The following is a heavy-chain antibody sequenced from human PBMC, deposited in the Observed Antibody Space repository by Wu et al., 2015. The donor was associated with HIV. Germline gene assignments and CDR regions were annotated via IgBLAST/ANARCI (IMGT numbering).Heavy chain of an antibody. CDR2: ISGHNGHT. J-gene: IGHJ4*02. D-gene: IGHD2-2*01. V-gene: IGHV1-18*01. CDR3: ARDPDPAAMDYFDY. CDR1: GFSFGTYS. Sequence: QARLVQSGAEIKKPGTSVKVSCQASGFSFGTYSFSWVRQGPGQGLEWMGWISGHNGHTVYAQKFQGRVTMTRDTSISTAYMELSRLRSDDTAVYYCARDPDPAAMDYFDYWGQGTLVTVSS.